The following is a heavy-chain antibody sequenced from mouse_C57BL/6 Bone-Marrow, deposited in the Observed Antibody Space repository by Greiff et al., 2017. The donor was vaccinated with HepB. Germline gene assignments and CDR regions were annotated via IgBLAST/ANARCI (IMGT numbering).Heavy chain of an antibody. V-gene: IGHV1-55*01. CDR2: IYPGSGST. D-gene: IGHD3-1*01. CDR1: GYTFTSYW. CDR3: ARWHSHSFDY. J-gene: IGHJ2*01. Sequence: QVQLQQSGAELVKPGASVKMSCKASGYTFTSYWITWVKQRPGQGLEWIGDIYPGSGSTNYNEKFKSKATLTVDTSSSTAYLQLRSLTSEDSAVYYCARWHSHSFDYWGQGTTLTVSS.